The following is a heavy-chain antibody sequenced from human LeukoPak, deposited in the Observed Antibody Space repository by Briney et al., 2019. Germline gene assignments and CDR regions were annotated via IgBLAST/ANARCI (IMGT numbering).Heavy chain of an antibody. Sequence: GGSLRLSCAASGFTFTNHWMHWVRQAPGKGLEWVSRIRPDGRETNHADSVKGRFTISRDNAKNTLYLQMNSLGAEDTAVYYCGRDAVLGSGSVVYWGQGVLVTVSA. D-gene: IGHD3-10*01. V-gene: IGHV3-74*01. CDR2: IRPDGRET. CDR3: GRDAVLGSGSVVY. CDR1: GFTFTNHW. J-gene: IGHJ4*02.